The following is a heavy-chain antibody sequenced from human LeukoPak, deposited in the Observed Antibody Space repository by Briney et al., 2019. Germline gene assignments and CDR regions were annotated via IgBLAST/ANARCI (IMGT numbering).Heavy chain of an antibody. V-gene: IGHV4-4*07. J-gene: IGHJ6*03. CDR2: IYTSGST. CDR3: ARGYYDSSGYYELDYYYMDV. D-gene: IGHD3-22*01. CDR1: GSSISSYY. Sequence: SETLSLTCTVSGSSISSYYWSWIRQPAGKGLEWIGRIYTSGSTKYNPSLKSRVTISVDKSKNQFSLKLSSVTAADTAVYYCARGYYDSSGYYELDYYYMDVWGKGTTVTVSS.